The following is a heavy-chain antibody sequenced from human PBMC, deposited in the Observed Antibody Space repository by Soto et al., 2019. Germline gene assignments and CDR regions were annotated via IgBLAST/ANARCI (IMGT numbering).Heavy chain of an antibody. J-gene: IGHJ6*02. CDR2: TYYRSKWYN. CDR3: ASERGGEYTYGSDYYCFHGMDV. V-gene: IGHV6-1*01. D-gene: IGHD5-18*01. Sequence: SQTLSLTCAISGDSVSSNSAAWNWIRQSPSRGLEWLGRTYYRSKWYNDYPISVKGRITINPDTSKNRFSLQLNSVTPEDTALYYCASERGGEYTYGSDYYCFHGMDVWGQGNTVTVCS. CDR1: GDSVSSNSAA.